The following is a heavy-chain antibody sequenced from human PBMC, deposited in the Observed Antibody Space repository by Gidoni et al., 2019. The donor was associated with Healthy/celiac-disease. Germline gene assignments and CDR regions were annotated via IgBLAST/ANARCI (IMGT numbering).Heavy chain of an antibody. D-gene: IGHD3-10*01. V-gene: IGHV4-4*07. J-gene: IGHJ3*02. CDR2: IYTSGST. Sequence: QVQLQESGPGLVKPSETLSLTCTVSGGSISSYYWSWIRQPAGKGREWIGRIYTSGSTNYNPSLKSRVTMSVDTSKNQFSLKLSSVTAADTAVYYCARDFFNYYGSGSYYNSPYDAFDIWGQGTMVTVSS. CDR3: ARDFFNYYGSGSYYNSPYDAFDI. CDR1: GGSISSYY.